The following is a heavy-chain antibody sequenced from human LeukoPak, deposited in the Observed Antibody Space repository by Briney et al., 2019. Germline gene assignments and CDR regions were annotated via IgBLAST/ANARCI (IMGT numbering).Heavy chain of an antibody. Sequence: GASVKVSCKASGGTFSSYTISSVRQAPGRGLEWMGRIIPILGIANYAQKFQGRVTITADKSTSTAYMELSSLRSEDTAVYYWASSRDGYNLNAFDIWGQGTMVTVSS. J-gene: IGHJ3*02. CDR2: IIPILGIA. CDR1: GGTFSSYT. D-gene: IGHD5-24*01. V-gene: IGHV1-69*02. CDR3: ASSRDGYNLNAFDI.